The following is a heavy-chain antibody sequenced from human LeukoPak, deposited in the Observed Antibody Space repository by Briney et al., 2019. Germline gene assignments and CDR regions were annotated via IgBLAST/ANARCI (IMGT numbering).Heavy chain of an antibody. CDR1: GGSFSGYY. CDR3: ASMVRGVMGYNWFDP. D-gene: IGHD3-10*01. J-gene: IGHJ5*02. V-gene: IGHV4-34*01. Sequence: SETLSLTCAVYGGSFSGYYWSWIRQPPGKGLEWIGEINHSGSTNYNPSLKSRVTISVDTSKNQFSLKLSSVTAADTAVYYCASMVRGVMGYNWFDPWGQGTLVTVSS. CDR2: INHSGST.